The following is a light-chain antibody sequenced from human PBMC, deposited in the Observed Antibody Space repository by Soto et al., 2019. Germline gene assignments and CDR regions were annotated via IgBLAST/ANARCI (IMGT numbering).Light chain of an antibody. CDR3: QQYYAIPWT. Sequence: DIVMTQSPDSLAVSLGERATINCKSSQSVLYSPNNKNYCAWYQQKPGQPPKLLISWASTQESGVPERFSGCGSGTDLTLTISSLQAEDVAVYYCQQYYAIPWTFGQGNRVEIK. J-gene: IGKJ1*01. CDR1: QSVLYSPNNKNY. CDR2: WAS. V-gene: IGKV4-1*01.